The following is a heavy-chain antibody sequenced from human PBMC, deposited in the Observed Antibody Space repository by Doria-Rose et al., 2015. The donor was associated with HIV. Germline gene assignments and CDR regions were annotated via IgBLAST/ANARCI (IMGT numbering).Heavy chain of an antibody. CDR2: IYSTGST. CDR3: ARVRGDY. Sequence: SLTCTVSGDSIHNFYWTWVRQAAGKGLEWIGRIYSTGSTNYNPSLQSRVTISIDTSRSQFSLSLRSVTAADTAFYFCARVRGDYWGQGALVTVTS. J-gene: IGHJ4*02. CDR1: GDSIHNFY. V-gene: IGHV4-4*07.